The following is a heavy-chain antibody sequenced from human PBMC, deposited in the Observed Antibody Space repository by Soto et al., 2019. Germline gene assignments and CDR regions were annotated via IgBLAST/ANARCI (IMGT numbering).Heavy chain of an antibody. CDR3: ARDWVYYGMDV. V-gene: IGHV3-30-3*01. Sequence: PGGSLRLSCAASGFTSSSYAMHWVRQAPGKGLEWVAVISYDGSNKYYADSVKGRFTISRDNSKNTLYLQMNSLRAEDTAVYYCARDWVYYGMDVWGQGTTVTVSS. D-gene: IGHD3-16*01. J-gene: IGHJ6*02. CDR2: ISYDGSNK. CDR1: GFTSSSYA.